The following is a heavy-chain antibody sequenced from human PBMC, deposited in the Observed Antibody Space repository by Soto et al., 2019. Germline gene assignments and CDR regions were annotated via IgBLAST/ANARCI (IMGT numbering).Heavy chain of an antibody. CDR3: TTDGLLWFGELFPSGMDV. D-gene: IGHD3-10*01. V-gene: IGHV3-15*07. CDR1: GFTFSNAW. J-gene: IGHJ6*02. CDR2: IKSKTDGGTT. Sequence: EVQLVESGGGLVKPGGSLRLSCAASGFTFSNAWMNWVRQAPGKGLEWVGRIKSKTDGGTTDYAAPVKGRFTISRDDSKNTLYLQMNSLKTEDTAVCYCTTDGLLWFGELFPSGMDVWVQGTTVTVSS.